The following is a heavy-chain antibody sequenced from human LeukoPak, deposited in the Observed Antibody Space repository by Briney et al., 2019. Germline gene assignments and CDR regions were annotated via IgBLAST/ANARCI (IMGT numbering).Heavy chain of an antibody. CDR3: TTAPRGYCSGGSCSYAFDI. D-gene: IGHD2-15*01. V-gene: IGHV3-15*01. CDR2: IKSKSDGGTT. J-gene: IGHJ3*02. CDR1: GFTFSNAW. Sequence: AGGSLRLSCAASGFTFSNAWMSWVRQAPGKGLEWVGRIKSKSDGGTTDYAAPVKGRFTISRDDSKNTLYPQMNSLKTEDTAVYYCTTAPRGYCSGGSCSYAFDIWGQGTMVTVSS.